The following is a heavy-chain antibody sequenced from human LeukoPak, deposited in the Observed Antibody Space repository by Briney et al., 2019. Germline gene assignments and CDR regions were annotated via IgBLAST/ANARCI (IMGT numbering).Heavy chain of an antibody. CDR2: IQYDGSNE. V-gene: IGHV3-30*02. CDR1: GFTFSNYG. D-gene: IGHD2-8*01. CDR3: AKDRCSNGVGCYYYYMDV. J-gene: IGHJ6*03. Sequence: PGGSLRLSCAASGFTFSNYGMHWVRQAPGKGLEWVAYIQYDGSNEQYADSVKGRFSIYRDSSKNILYLQMNSLRAEDTAVYYCAKDRCSNGVGCYYYYMDVWGKGTTVTISS.